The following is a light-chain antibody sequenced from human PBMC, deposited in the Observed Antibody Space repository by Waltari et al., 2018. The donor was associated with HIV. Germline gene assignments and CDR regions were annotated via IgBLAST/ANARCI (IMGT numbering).Light chain of an antibody. V-gene: IGLV1-40*01. J-gene: IGLJ2*01. CDR1: SSNIGAGYE. Sequence: QSVLTQPPSVSGAPGQRVTISCTGSSSNIGAGYEVHWYQQLPGTAPKVLVDDNTNRPSGVPDRVSGSKSGASASLGITGLQAEDEADYYCQSYDSSLRGVLFGGGTKLTVL. CDR3: QSYDSSLRGVL. CDR2: DNT.